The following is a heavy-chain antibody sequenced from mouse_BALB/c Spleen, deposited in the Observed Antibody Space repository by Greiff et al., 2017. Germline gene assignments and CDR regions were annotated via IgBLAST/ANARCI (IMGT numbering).Heavy chain of an antibody. V-gene: IGHV1-15*01. CDR2: IDPETGGT. Sequence: VQLQESGAELVRPGASVTLSCKASGYTFTDYEMHWVKQTPVHGLEWIGAIDPETGGTAYNQKFKGKATLTADKSSSTAYMELRSLTSEDSAVYYCTREALRYYAMDYWGQGTSVTVSS. J-gene: IGHJ4*01. CDR1: GYTFTDYE. CDR3: TREALRYYAMDY. D-gene: IGHD3-2*02.